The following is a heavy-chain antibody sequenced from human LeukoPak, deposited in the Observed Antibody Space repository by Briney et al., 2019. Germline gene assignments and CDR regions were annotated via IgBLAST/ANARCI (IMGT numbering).Heavy chain of an antibody. V-gene: IGHV4-31*03. D-gene: IGHD3-22*01. CDR2: ISYSGNT. Sequence: PAETLSLTCTVSGASINRVGSYWNWIRQRPGKGLEWIVYISYSGNTDFDPCLRSRTSFTVNSSINQAYLRLTSVTAADTAVYYCANGVDSRPQRGCWFDPCRQGTMLTHSS. CDR1: GASINRVGSY. J-gene: IGHJ5*02. CDR3: ANGVDSRPQRGCWFDP.